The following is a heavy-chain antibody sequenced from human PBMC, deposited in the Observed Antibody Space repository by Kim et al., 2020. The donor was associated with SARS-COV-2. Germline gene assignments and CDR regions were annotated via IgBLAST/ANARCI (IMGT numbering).Heavy chain of an antibody. CDR1: GFTFSSYA. V-gene: IGHV3-30*04. Sequence: GGSLRLSCAASGFTFSSYAMHWVRQAPGKGLEWVAVISYDGSNKYYVDSVKGRFTISRDNSKNTLYLQINSLRAEDTAVYYCARDPSMITFGGVIVMGLDYWGQGTLVTVSS. J-gene: IGHJ4*02. D-gene: IGHD3-16*02. CDR3: ARDPSMITFGGVIVMGLDY. CDR2: ISYDGSNK.